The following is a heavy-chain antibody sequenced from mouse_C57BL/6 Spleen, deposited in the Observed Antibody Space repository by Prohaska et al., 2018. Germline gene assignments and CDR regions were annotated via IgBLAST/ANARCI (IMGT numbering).Heavy chain of an antibody. J-gene: IGHJ4*01. Sequence: LEWVATISSGGSYTYYPDIVKGRFTISRDNAMNTLYLQXSSLKSEDTAIXYCARRXPLTGTXIYAMDXWGHGTSVTVSS. CDR2: ISSGGSYT. V-gene: IGHV5-6*02. CDR3: ARRXPLTGTXIYAMDX. D-gene: IGHD4-1*01.